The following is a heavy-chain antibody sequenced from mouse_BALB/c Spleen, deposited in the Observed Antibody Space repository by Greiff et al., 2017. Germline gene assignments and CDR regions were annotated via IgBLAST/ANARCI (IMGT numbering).Heavy chain of an antibody. CDR3: ARFRQRGLDY. CDR2: IDPENGNT. D-gene: IGHD3-2*01. J-gene: IGHJ2*01. Sequence: EVQRVESGAELVRPGALVKLSCKASGFNIKDYYMHWVKQRPEQGLEWIGWIDPENGNTIYDPKFQGKASITADTSSNTAYLQLSSLTSEDTAVYYCARFRQRGLDYWGQGTTLTVSA. CDR1: GFNIKDYY. V-gene: IGHV14-1*02.